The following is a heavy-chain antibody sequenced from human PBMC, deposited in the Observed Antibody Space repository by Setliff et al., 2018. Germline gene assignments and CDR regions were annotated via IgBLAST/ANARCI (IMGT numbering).Heavy chain of an antibody. CDR1: GFTFSSYW. CDR3: AKVVPLYSYGSLDY. D-gene: IGHD5-18*01. J-gene: IGHJ4*02. CDR2: VNDDGSSA. V-gene: IGHV3-74*03. Sequence: PGGSLRLSCAASGFTFSSYWMHWVRQDPGKGLVWVSRVNDDGSSAMYADSVKGRFTMSRDNAKNTLYLQMNSLRAEDTAVYYCAKVVPLYSYGSLDYWGQGTLVTVSS.